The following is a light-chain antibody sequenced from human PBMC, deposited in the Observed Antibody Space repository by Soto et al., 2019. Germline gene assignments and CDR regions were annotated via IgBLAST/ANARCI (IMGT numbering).Light chain of an antibody. Sequence: EIVLTQSPGTLSLSPGERATLACRASQSVSTSFLAWYQQSPGQAPRLLIYGAFSRATAIPDRFSGSGSGTDFTLTISRLEPEDFAVYYCQQYGNSIPITFGQGTRLEIK. CDR2: GAF. CDR3: QQYGNSIPIT. CDR1: QSVSTSF. J-gene: IGKJ5*01. V-gene: IGKV3-20*01.